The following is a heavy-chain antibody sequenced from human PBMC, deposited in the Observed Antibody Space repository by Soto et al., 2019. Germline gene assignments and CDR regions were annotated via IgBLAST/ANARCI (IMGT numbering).Heavy chain of an antibody. Sequence: GGSLRLSCAASGFTFSSYGMHWVRQAPGKGLEWVAVISYDGSNKYYADSVKGRFTISRDNSKNKLYLQMNSLRAEDTAVYYCAKDRHSSSWTHRYHYYGMDVWGQGTTVTVSS. D-gene: IGHD6-13*01. CDR2: ISYDGSNK. CDR1: GFTFSSYG. V-gene: IGHV3-30*18. CDR3: AKDRHSSSWTHRYHYYGMDV. J-gene: IGHJ6*02.